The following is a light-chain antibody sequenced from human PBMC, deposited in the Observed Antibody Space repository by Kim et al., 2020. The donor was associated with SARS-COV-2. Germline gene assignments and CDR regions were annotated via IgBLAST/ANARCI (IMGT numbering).Light chain of an antibody. CDR2: GAS. CDR1: QSVSSSY. V-gene: IGKV3-20*01. CDR3: QQYGSSPYT. J-gene: IGKJ2*01. Sequence: LSPGDRATLSCRASQSVSSSYLAWYQQKPGQAPRLLNYGASSRATGIPDRFSGSGSGTDFTLTISRLEPEDFAVYYCQQYGSSPYTFGQGTKLEI.